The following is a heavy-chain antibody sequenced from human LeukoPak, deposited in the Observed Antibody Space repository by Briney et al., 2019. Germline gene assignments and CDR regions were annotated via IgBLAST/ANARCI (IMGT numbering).Heavy chain of an antibody. CDR1: GFTFSNYE. CDR3: ARAGYSYGYLDY. D-gene: IGHD5-18*01. J-gene: IGHJ4*02. Sequence: PGGSLRLSCAASGFTFSNYEMHWVRQAPGKGLEWVSYISSSGSDIYYADSVKGRFTISRDNAKNSLYLHMNSLRAEDTAVYYCARAGYSYGYLDYWGQGTLVTVSS. V-gene: IGHV3-48*03. CDR2: ISSSGSDI.